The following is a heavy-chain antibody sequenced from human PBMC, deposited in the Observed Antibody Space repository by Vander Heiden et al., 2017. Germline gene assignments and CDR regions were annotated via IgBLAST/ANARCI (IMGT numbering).Heavy chain of an antibody. Sequence: QVQLVQSGAEVKKPGSSVKVSCKASGGTFSSDAFNWVRQAPGQGLEWMGGIITIFGTANYAQKFQGRVTITADKSTSTAYMELSRLRSEDTAVYYCAREGPTGGYFDYWGQGTLVTVSS. CDR3: AREGPTGGYFDY. D-gene: IGHD3-16*01. CDR2: IITIFGTA. CDR1: GGTFSSDA. V-gene: IGHV1-69*06. J-gene: IGHJ4*02.